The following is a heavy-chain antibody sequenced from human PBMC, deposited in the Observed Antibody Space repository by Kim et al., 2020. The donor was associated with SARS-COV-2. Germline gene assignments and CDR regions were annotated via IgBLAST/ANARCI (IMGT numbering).Heavy chain of an antibody. Sequence: DSYTNYSPSFQGHVTISADKSISTAYLQWSSLKASDTAMYYCARQAEFDYWGHGTLVTVSS. D-gene: IGHD6-19*01. CDR3: ARQAEFDY. J-gene: IGHJ4*01. V-gene: IGHV5-10-1*01. CDR2: DSYT.